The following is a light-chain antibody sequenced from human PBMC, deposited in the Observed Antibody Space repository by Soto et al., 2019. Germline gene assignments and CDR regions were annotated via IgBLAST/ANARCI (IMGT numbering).Light chain of an antibody. CDR1: QSVSSSY. V-gene: IGKV3-20*01. CDR2: GAS. Sequence: EIVLTQSPGTLSLSPGERATLSCRASQSVSSSYLAWYQQKHGQAPRLLLYGASSRATGIPDRFSGSGSGTDFTLTISRLAPEDFAVYYCQQYGSSGYTFGPGTKLEL. CDR3: QQYGSSGYT. J-gene: IGKJ2*01.